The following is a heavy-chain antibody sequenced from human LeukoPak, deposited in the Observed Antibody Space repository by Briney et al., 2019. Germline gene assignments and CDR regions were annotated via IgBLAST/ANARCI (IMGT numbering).Heavy chain of an antibody. CDR3: ARALVSDFDY. Sequence: PGGSLRLSCGASGITFSSYSMNWVRQAPGKGLEWVSYISSSGSTKYYADSVKGRFTISRDNARNSLYLQMNSLRAEDTAVYYCARALVSDFDYWGQGTLVTVSS. V-gene: IGHV3-48*01. CDR2: ISSSGSTK. J-gene: IGHJ4*02. D-gene: IGHD3-9*01. CDR1: GITFSSYS.